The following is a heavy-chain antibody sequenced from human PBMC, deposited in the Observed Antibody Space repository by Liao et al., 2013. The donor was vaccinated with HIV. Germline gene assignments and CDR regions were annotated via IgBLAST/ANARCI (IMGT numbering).Heavy chain of an antibody. CDR3: ARDVYYHQSSHYFDD. Sequence: QVRLQESGPGLVKSSQSLSLTCTVSGGSISGYYWSWIRQTPGKGLEWIGYIYYSGSTNYNPSFMSRVTMSVDTSKNQVSLKLNSVTAADTAVYFCARDVYYHQSSHYFDDWGQGTLVTVSA. CDR2: IYYSGST. V-gene: IGHV4-59*01. CDR1: GGSISGYY. D-gene: IGHD5/OR15-5a*01. J-gene: IGHJ4*02.